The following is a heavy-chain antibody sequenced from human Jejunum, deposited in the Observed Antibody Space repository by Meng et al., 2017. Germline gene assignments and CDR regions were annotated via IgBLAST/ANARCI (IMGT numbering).Heavy chain of an antibody. D-gene: IGHD1-26*01. CDR2: ISVGGSII. CDR1: GFRFSDNT. J-gene: IGHJ5*01. V-gene: IGHV3-11*01. CDR3: ARDGRHRRFDS. Sequence: VTVVESGGVLFTRGGSLRLSCVGSGFRFSDNTMAWIRQAPGKGLEWISYISVGGSIIYYADSVKGRFTISRDDAKHSVYLQMNSLRAEDTAVYYCARDGRHRRFDSWGQGTLVTVSS.